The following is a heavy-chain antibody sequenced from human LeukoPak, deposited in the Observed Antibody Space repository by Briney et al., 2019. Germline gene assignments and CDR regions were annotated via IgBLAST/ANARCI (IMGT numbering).Heavy chain of an antibody. CDR3: ARDRSDYSIKYYYYYGMDV. D-gene: IGHD3-16*01. CDR1: GFTFSTYA. Sequence: GGSLRLSCAASGFTFSTYAMHWVRQAPGKGLEWVAVISYDGSSEYYADSVRDRFTISRDNSKNTLYLQMNSLGAEDTAVFYCARDRSDYSIKYYYYYGMDVWGQGTTVTVFS. J-gene: IGHJ6*02. CDR2: ISYDGSSE. V-gene: IGHV3-30-3*01.